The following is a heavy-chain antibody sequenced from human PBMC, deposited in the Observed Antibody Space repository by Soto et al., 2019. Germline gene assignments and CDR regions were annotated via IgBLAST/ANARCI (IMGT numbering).Heavy chain of an antibody. CDR2: IIPIFGTA. CDR3: ARGPRYTSYYYGMDV. D-gene: IGHD1-20*01. CDR1: GGTFSSYA. J-gene: IGHJ6*02. Sequence: SVKVSCKASGGTFSSYAISWVRQAPGQGLEWMGGIIPIFGTANYAQKFQGRVTITADESTSTAYMELSSLRSEDTAVYYCARGPRYTSYYYGMDVWGQGTTVTVSS. V-gene: IGHV1-69*13.